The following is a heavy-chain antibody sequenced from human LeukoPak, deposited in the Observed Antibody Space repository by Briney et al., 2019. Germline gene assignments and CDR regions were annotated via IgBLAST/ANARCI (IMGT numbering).Heavy chain of an antibody. CDR3: ARDGATASYFDY. J-gene: IGHJ4*02. Sequence: SETLSLTCTVSGGSISSGSYYWSWIRQPAGKGLEWIGRIYTSGSSNYNPSLKSRVTISVDTSKNQFSLKLSSVTAADTAVYYCARDGATASYFDYWGQGTLVTVSS. CDR2: IYTSGSS. D-gene: IGHD5-12*01. CDR1: GGSISSGSYY. V-gene: IGHV4-61*02.